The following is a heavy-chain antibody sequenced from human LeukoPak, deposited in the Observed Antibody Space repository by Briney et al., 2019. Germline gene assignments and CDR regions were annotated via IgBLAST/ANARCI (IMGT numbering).Heavy chain of an antibody. J-gene: IGHJ4*02. Sequence: ASVKVSCKASGYTFTSYYMHWVRQAPGQGLEWMGIINPSGGSTSYAQKFQGRVTMTRDTSTSTVYMELSSLRSEDTAVYYCARDGRKLRYFDWLTLYYFDYWGQGTLVTVSS. CDR2: INPSGGST. CDR1: GYTFTSYY. V-gene: IGHV1-46*01. CDR3: ARDGRKLRYFDWLTLYYFDY. D-gene: IGHD3-9*01.